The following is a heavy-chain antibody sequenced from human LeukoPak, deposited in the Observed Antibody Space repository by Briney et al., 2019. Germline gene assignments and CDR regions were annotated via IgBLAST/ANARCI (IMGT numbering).Heavy chain of an antibody. CDR1: GFTFDDYG. CDR3: ARGVVRGVPDY. D-gene: IGHD3-10*01. V-gene: IGHV3-53*01. Sequence: GGSLRLSCAASGFTFDDYGMSWVRQAPGKGLEWVSVIYSGGSTYYADSVKGRFTISRDNSKNTLYLQMNSLRAEDTAVYYCARGVVRGVPDYWGQGTLVTVSS. CDR2: IYSGGST. J-gene: IGHJ4*02.